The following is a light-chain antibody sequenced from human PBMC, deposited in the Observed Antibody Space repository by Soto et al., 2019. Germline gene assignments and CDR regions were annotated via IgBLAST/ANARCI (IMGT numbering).Light chain of an antibody. CDR2: GAS. CDR3: QQYNAWPRT. J-gene: IGKJ1*01. CDR1: QSVSSSY. Sequence: EIVMTQSPATLSVSPGGRATLSCRASQSVSSSYLAWYQQKPGQAPRLLIYGASTRATGIPARFSGSASGTEFTLSISSLQSEDFALYFCQQYNAWPRTFGQGTKVDIK. V-gene: IGKV3-15*01.